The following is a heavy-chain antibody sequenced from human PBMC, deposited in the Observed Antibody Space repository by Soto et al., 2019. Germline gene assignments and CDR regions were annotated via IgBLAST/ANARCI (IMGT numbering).Heavy chain of an antibody. CDR3: ARAFRSGSSSYGMDV. CDR2: ISAYNGNT. J-gene: IGHJ6*02. D-gene: IGHD1-26*01. Sequence: ASVKVSCTASGYTFTSYGISWVRQAPGQGLEWMGWISAYNGNTNYAQKLQGRVTMTTDTSTSTAYMELRSLRSDDTAVYYCARAFRSGSSSYGMDVWGQGTTVTVSS. CDR1: GYTFTSYG. V-gene: IGHV1-18*01.